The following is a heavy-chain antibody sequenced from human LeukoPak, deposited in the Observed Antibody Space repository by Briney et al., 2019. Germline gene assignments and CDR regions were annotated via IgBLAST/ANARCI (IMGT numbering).Heavy chain of an antibody. J-gene: IGHJ6*02. CDR1: GFTFSSYG. Sequence: PGGSLRLSCTASGFTFSSYGILWVRQAPGKGLEWVAVIWYDGSNKYYADSVKGRFTISRDNSKNTLYLQMNSLRAEDTAVYYCARLADFWSGLDPYYYYDMDVWGQGTTVTVSS. V-gene: IGHV3-33*01. D-gene: IGHD3-3*01. CDR3: ARLADFWSGLDPYYYYDMDV. CDR2: IWYDGSNK.